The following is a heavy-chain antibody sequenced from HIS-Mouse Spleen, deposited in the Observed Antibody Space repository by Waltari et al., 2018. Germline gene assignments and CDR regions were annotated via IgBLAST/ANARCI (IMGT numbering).Heavy chain of an antibody. CDR1: GGSISSSSYY. CDR3: AREIPYSSSWYDWYFDL. V-gene: IGHV4-39*07. Sequence: QLQLQESGPGLVKPSETLSLTCTVSGGSISSSSYYWGGIRQPPGKGLEWIGSIYYSGSTYYNPSLKSRVTISVDTSKNQFSLKLSSVTDTDTAVYYCAREIPYSSSWYDWYFDLWGRGTLVTVSS. CDR2: IYYSGST. D-gene: IGHD6-13*01. J-gene: IGHJ2*01.